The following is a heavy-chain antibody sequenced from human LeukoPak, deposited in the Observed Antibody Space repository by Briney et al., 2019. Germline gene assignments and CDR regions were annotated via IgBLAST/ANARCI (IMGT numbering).Heavy chain of an antibody. CDR1: GFTFSNYA. Sequence: GGSLRLSCAASGFTFSNYAMSWVRQVPGKGLEWVSTIGESDGSTYYADSVRGRFTISRDNSKNTLYLQMNSLRAEDTAVYYCAKSRSGEGHWGQGALVTVSS. CDR2: IGESDGST. J-gene: IGHJ4*02. V-gene: IGHV3-23*01. D-gene: IGHD5-12*01. CDR3: AKSRSGEGH.